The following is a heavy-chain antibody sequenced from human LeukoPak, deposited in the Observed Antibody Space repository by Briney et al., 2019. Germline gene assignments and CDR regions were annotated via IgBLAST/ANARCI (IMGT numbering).Heavy chain of an antibody. CDR1: GYTFTSYD. V-gene: IGHV1-8*03. D-gene: IGHD3-10*01. CDR3: ARRRGSHYFDY. CDR2: MNPNSGNT. Sequence: ASVKVSCKASGYTFTSYDINWVRQATGQGLEWMGWMNPNSGNTGYAQKFQGRVTITGNTSISTAYMELSSLRSEDTAVYYCARRRGSHYFDYWGQGTLVTVSS. J-gene: IGHJ4*02.